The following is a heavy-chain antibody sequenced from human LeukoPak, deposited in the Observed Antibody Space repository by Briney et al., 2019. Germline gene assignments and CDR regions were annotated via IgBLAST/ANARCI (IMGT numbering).Heavy chain of an antibody. V-gene: IGHV3-15*01. CDR2: IKSKTDGGTT. D-gene: IGHD3-3*01. Sequence: GGSLRLSCAASGFTFSNAWMSWVRQAPGKGLEWVGRIKSKTDGGTTDYAAPVKGRFTISRDDSKNTLYLQMNSLKTEDTAVYYCTTGDAYYDFWSGYFLGGGAFDIWGQGTMVNVPS. CDR3: TTGDAYYDFWSGYFLGGGAFDI. J-gene: IGHJ3*02. CDR1: GFTFSNAW.